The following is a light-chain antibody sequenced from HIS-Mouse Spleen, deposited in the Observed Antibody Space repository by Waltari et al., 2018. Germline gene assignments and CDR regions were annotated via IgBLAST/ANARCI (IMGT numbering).Light chain of an antibody. CDR1: QSISSW. V-gene: IGKV1-5*03. Sequence: DIQMTQSPSTLSASVGDRVTITCRASQSISSWLAWYQQKPGKAPKLLLYKASSLESGVPSRFSGSGSGTEFTLTISSLQPDDFATYYCQQYNSYSPKYTFGQGTKLEIK. CDR3: QQYNSYSPKYT. CDR2: KAS. J-gene: IGKJ2*01.